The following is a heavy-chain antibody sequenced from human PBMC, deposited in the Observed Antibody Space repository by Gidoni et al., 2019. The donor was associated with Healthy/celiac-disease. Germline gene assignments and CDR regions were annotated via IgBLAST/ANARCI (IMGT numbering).Heavy chain of an antibody. V-gene: IGHV3-66*01. CDR2: IYSGGST. J-gene: IGHJ4*02. CDR1: GFTVSSNY. D-gene: IGHD3-22*01. Sequence: EVQLVESGGGLVQPGGSLRLSCAASGFTVSSNYMSWVRQAPGKGLEWVSVIYSGGSTYYADSVKGRFTISRDNSKNTLYLQMNSLRAEDTAVYYCARGSVDYYDSSDSYPRVFDYWGQGTLVTVSS. CDR3: ARGSVDYYDSSDSYPRVFDY.